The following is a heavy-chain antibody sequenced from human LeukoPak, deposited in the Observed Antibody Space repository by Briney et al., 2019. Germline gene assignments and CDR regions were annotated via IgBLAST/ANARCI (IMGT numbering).Heavy chain of an antibody. J-gene: IGHJ4*02. D-gene: IGHD2-15*01. V-gene: IGHV1-24*01. CDR2: FDPEDGET. CDR1: GYTLTELS. CDR3: ATDAGVWTGETTGVVVVGLGD. Sequence: ASVKVSCKVSGYTLTELSMHWVRQAPGEGLEWMGGFDPEDGETIYAQKFQGRVTMTEDTSTDTAYMELSSLRSEDTAVYYCATDAGVWTGETTGVVVVGLGDWGQGTLVTVSS.